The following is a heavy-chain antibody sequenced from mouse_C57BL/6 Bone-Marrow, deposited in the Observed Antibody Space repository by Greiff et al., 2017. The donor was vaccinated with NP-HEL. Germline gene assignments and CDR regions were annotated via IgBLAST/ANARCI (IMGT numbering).Heavy chain of an antibody. CDR2: IYPRSGNT. J-gene: IGHJ2*01. CDR3: ARSIFPFITTVVADY. V-gene: IGHV1-81*01. CDR1: GYTFTSYG. D-gene: IGHD1-1*01. Sequence: QVQLQQSGAELARPGASVKLSCKASGYTFTSYGISWVKQRTGQGLEWIGEIYPRSGNTYYIEKFKGKATLTADKSSSTAYMELRSLTSEDSAVYFCARSIFPFITTVVADYWGQGTTLTVSS.